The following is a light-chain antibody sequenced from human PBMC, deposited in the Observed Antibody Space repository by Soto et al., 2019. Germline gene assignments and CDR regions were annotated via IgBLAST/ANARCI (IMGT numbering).Light chain of an antibody. CDR3: QQYKKWFFT. V-gene: IGKV3-15*01. J-gene: IGKJ2*01. CDR2: GAS. CDR1: QSVSGS. Sequence: EIVMTQSPATLSVSPGERATLSCRASQSVSGSLAWYQQKPGQAPRLLFYGASTRATGVPARFSGSGSGTEFTLNIISLKSEEFAVYYCQQYKKWFFTFGQETKLEIK.